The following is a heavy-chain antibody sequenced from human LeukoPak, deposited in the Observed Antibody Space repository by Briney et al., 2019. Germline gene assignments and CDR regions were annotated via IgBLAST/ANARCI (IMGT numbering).Heavy chain of an antibody. CDR3: ARDFVVGARGGAFDI. J-gene: IGHJ3*02. CDR2: ISYDGSNK. V-gene: IGHV3-30*01. Sequence: GGSLRLSCAASEFTFSSYAMHWVRQAPGKGLEWVAVISYDGSNKYYADSVKGRFTISRDNSKNTLYLQMNSLRAEDTAVYYCARDFVVGARGGAFDIWGQGTMVTVSS. D-gene: IGHD1-26*01. CDR1: EFTFSSYA.